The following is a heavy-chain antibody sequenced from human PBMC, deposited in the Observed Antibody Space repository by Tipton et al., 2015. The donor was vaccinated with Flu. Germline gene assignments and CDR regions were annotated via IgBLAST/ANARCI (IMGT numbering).Heavy chain of an antibody. J-gene: IGHJ4*02. D-gene: IGHD2-15*01. Sequence: TLSLTCTVSGGSISSGGYYWSWIRQHPGKGLEWIGYIYYSGSTYYNPSLKSRVTISIDTSKNQFSLKLSSVTAADTAVYYCSRDFCSGGFCYPDYWGQGTLVTVSS. CDR2: IYYSGST. CDR1: GGSISSGGYY. CDR3: SRDFCSGGFCYPDY. V-gene: IGHV4-31*03.